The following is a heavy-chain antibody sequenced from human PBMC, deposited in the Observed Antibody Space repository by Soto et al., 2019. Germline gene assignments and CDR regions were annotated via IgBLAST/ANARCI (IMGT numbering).Heavy chain of an antibody. CDR2: IFHGGST. V-gene: IGHV4-34*12. D-gene: IGHD3-22*01. Sequence: LSLTCAVYGGSFSGYFWSWIRQPPGKGLEWIGEIFHGGSTNYSPSLKSRVTISVDTSKNQFSLELSSVTAADTAVYYCARPHYDSNTFYYFFDYWGQGTLVTVSS. CDR1: GGSFSGYF. CDR3: ARPHYDSNTFYYFFDY. J-gene: IGHJ4*02.